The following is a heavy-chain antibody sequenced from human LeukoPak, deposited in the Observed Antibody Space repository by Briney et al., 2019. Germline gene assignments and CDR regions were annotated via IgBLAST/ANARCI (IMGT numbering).Heavy chain of an antibody. D-gene: IGHD3-10*01. CDR3: ARWGGSGSYWYDY. Sequence: ASVKVSCKASGYTFTGYYMHWVRQAPGQGLEWMGWINPNSGGTNYAQKFQGRVTMTRDTSISTAYMELRSLRSDDTAVYYCARWGGSGSYWYDYWGQGTLVTVSS. V-gene: IGHV1-2*02. CDR2: INPNSGGT. J-gene: IGHJ4*02. CDR1: GYTFTGYY.